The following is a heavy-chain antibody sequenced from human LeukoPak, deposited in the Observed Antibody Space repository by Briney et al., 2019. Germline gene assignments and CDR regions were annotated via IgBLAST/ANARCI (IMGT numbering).Heavy chain of an antibody. V-gene: IGHV4-61*02. CDR1: GGSISRGTYY. D-gene: IGHD2-2*01. J-gene: IGHJ5*01. CDR3: ARHKWVPAATSCFDS. CDR2: IYTSGSI. Sequence: SETLSLTCTVSGGSISRGTYYWSWIRQPAGKGLEWIGRIYTSGSINYNPSLGSRVTISIDTSKNQFSLRLSSVTATDTAVYYCARHKWVPAATSCFDSWGQGTLVTVSS.